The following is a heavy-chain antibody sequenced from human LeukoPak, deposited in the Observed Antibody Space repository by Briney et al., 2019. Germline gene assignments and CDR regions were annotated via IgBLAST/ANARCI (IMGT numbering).Heavy chain of an antibody. CDR1: GGSLSTNY. CDR3: ARIDYGSGPDY. D-gene: IGHD3-10*01. Sequence: PSETLSLTCSVSGGSLSTNYWSWLRQPPGKGLEWIGYIYYSGSTNYNPSLKSRVTISMGTSKNQYSLKLSSVTAADTAVYYCARIDYGSGPDYWGQGTLVTVSS. CDR2: IYYSGST. V-gene: IGHV4-59*01. J-gene: IGHJ4*02.